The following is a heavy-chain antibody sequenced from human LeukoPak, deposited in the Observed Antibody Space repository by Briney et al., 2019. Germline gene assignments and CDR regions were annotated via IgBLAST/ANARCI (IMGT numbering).Heavy chain of an antibody. J-gene: IGHJ6*02. Sequence: ASVKVSCKASGYTFTSYAMNWVRQAPGQGLEWMGWINTNTGNPTYAQGFTGRFVFSLDTSVSTAYLQVSSLKAEDTAVYYCAREGGYSSSWSRLGMDVWGQGTTVTVSS. D-gene: IGHD6-13*01. V-gene: IGHV7-4-1*02. CDR1: GYTFTSYA. CDR2: INTNTGNP. CDR3: AREGGYSSSWSRLGMDV.